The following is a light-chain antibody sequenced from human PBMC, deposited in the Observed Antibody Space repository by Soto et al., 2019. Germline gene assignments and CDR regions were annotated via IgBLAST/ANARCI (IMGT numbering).Light chain of an antibody. V-gene: IGKV1D-12*01. CDR1: QDIGSW. CDR3: QQANSFPLT. Sequence: DIQVTQSPSSVSASIGYRFTITCRACQDIGSWLAWYQHKPGKAPKLLISTASNLQSGVPSRFRGSGSGTEFTLTISSLQPEDFATYYCQQANSFPLTFGGGTKVDIK. CDR2: TAS. J-gene: IGKJ4*01.